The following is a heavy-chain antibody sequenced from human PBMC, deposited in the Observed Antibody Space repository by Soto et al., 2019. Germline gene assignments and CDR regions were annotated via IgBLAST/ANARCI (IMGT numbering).Heavy chain of an antibody. CDR2: IKQDGSEK. Sequence: GGSLRLSCAAFGFTFSSYWMSWVRQAPGKGLEWVANIKQDGSEKYYVDSVKGRFTISRDNAKNSLYLQMNSLRAEDTAVYYCARGYSSSCLMPWGQGTLVTVSS. J-gene: IGHJ5*02. CDR3: ARGYSSSCLMP. D-gene: IGHD6-13*01. V-gene: IGHV3-7*04. CDR1: GFTFSSYW.